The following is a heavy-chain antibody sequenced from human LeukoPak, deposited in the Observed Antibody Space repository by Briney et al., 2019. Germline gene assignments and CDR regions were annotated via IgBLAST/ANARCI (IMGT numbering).Heavy chain of an antibody. V-gene: IGHV3-66*04. J-gene: IGHJ4*02. CDR3: AILWFGVPGGSNFDY. D-gene: IGHD3-10*01. CDR2: IYSGGST. CDR1: GFTVSSNY. Sequence: GGSLRLSCAASGFTVSSNYMSWVRQAPGKGLEWVSVIYSGGSTYYADSVKGRFTISRDNSKNTLYLQMNSLRAEDTAVYYCAILWFGVPGGSNFDYWGQGTLVTVSS.